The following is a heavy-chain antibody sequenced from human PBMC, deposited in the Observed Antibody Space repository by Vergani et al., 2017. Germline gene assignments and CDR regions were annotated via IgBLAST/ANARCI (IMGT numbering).Heavy chain of an antibody. V-gene: IGHV3-9*01. CDR2: ISWNSGSI. CDR1: GFTFDDYA. Sequence: EVQLVESGGGLVQPGRSLSLSCAASGFTFDDYAMHWVRQAPGKGLEWVSGISWNSGSIGYADSVKGRFTISRDNAKNSLYLQMNSLRAEDTALYYCAKDIGYCSSTSCYSAFDIWGQGTMVTVSS. D-gene: IGHD2-2*03. CDR3: AKDIGYCSSTSCYSAFDI. J-gene: IGHJ3*02.